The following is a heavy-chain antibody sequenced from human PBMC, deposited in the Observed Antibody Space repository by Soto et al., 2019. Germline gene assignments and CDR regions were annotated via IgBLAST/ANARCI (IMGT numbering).Heavy chain of an antibody. CDR3: ARDRGLDLVPIGY. J-gene: IGHJ4*02. CDR1: GFTFSSYG. Sequence: QVQLVESGGGVVQPGRSLRLSCAASGFTFSSYGMHWVRQAPGKGLEWVAVIWYDGSNKYYADSVKGRFTISRDNSKNTLYLQMNSLRAEDTAVYYCARDRGLDLVPIGYWGQGTLVTVSS. D-gene: IGHD3-3*01. CDR2: IWYDGSNK. V-gene: IGHV3-33*01.